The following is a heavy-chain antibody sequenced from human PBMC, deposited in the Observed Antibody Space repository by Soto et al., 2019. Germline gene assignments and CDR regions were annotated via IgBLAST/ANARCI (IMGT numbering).Heavy chain of an antibody. D-gene: IGHD3-22*01. CDR2: IYYSGST. J-gene: IGHJ4*02. CDR3: ARDQHDSSGYYPFDY. CDR1: GGSIISGGYY. V-gene: IGHV4-31*03. Sequence: PLEILSRTCTVSGGSIISGGYYWSWIRQHPGKGLEWIGYIYYSGSTYYNPSLKSRVTISVDTSKNQFSLKLSSVTAADTAVYYCARDQHDSSGYYPFDYWGQGTLVTVSS.